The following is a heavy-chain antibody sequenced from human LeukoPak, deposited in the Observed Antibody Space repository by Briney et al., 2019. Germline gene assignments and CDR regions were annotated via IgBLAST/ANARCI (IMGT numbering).Heavy chain of an antibody. CDR3: AKAKGYSSSWGDYCDY. V-gene: IGHV3-21*04. Sequence: GGSLRLSCAASGFTFSSYDMNWVRQAPGKGLEWVSSISSTSNYINYADSVKGRFTISRDNSKNTLYLQMNSLRAEDTAVYYCAKAKGYSSSWGDYCDYWGQGTLVTVSS. J-gene: IGHJ4*02. D-gene: IGHD6-13*01. CDR2: ISSTSNYI. CDR1: GFTFSSYD.